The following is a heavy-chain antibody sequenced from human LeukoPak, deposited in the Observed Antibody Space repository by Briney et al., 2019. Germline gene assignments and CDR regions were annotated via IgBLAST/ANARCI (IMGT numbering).Heavy chain of an antibody. V-gene: IGHV1-2*02. CDR2: INPNSGGT. J-gene: IGHJ3*02. CDR1: GYTFTGYY. Sequence: ASVKVSCKASGYTFTGYYMHWVRQAPGQGLEWMGWINPNSGGTNYAQKLQGRVTMTTDTSTSTAYMELRSLRSDDTAVYYCAGRTGDPRAFDIWGQGTMVTVSS. D-gene: IGHD7-27*01. CDR3: AGRTGDPRAFDI.